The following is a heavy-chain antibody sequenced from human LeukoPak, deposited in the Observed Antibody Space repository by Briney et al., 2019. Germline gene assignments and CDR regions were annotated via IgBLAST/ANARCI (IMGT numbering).Heavy chain of an antibody. CDR3: ARDLESSGLDYYYYYMDV. CDR2: ISSSSSTI. V-gene: IGHV3-48*01. CDR1: GFTFSSYG. Sequence: GGSPRLPCAASGFTFSSYGMSWVRQAPGKGLEWVSYISSSSSTIYYADSVKGRFTISRDNAKNSLYLQMNSLRAEDTAVYYCARDLESSGLDYYYYYMDVWGKGTTVTVSS. J-gene: IGHJ6*03. D-gene: IGHD6-19*01.